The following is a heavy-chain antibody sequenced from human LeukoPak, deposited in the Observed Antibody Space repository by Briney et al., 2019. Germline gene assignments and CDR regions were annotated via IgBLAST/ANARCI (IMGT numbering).Heavy chain of an antibody. D-gene: IGHD5-12*01. CDR3: ARDRGRFDY. V-gene: IGHV3-7*05. CDR2: IKQGGSEK. CDR1: GFNFRTYW. Sequence: GGSLRLSCAASGFNFRTYWMTWVRQAPGKGLEWVANIKQGGSEKYYVDSVKGRFTISRDNAKNSLYLQMNSLRAEDTVVYFCARDRGRFDYWGQGTLVTVSS. J-gene: IGHJ4*02.